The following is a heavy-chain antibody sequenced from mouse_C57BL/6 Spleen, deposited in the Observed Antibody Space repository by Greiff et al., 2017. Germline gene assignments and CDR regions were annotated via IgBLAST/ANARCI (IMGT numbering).Heavy chain of an antibody. Sequence: VKLMESGPELVKPGASVKLFCKASGYTFTSYDINWVKQRPGQGLEWSGWIYPRDGSTKYNEKFKGKATLTVDTSSSTAYMELHSLTSEDSAVYFCARSEYGNFPYAMDYWGQGTSVTVSS. CDR1: GYTFTSYD. D-gene: IGHD2-1*01. CDR2: IYPRDGST. CDR3: ARSEYGNFPYAMDY. V-gene: IGHV1-85*01. J-gene: IGHJ4*01.